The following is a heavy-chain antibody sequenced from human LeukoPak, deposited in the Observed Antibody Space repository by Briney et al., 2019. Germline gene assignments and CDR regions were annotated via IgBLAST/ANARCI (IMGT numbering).Heavy chain of an antibody. D-gene: IGHD1-1*01. V-gene: IGHV3-23*01. J-gene: IGHJ4*02. CDR1: GFTFSSYA. CDR3: ARDHNYAFDN. CDR2: ISGSGGST. Sequence: GGSLRLSCAASGFTFSSYAMSWVRQAPGKGLEWVSAISGSGGSTYYADSVKGRFTISRDNSKNTLYLQMNSLRVEDTAVYYCARDHNYAFDNRGQGTLVSVAS.